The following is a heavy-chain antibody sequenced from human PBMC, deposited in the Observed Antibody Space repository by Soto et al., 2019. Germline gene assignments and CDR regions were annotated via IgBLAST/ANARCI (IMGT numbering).Heavy chain of an antibody. CDR2: ITVFNGNT. D-gene: IGHD2-15*01. Sequence: QVQLVQSGAEVKKPGASVKVSCKTSGYTFTGYGINWVRQAPGHGLEWMGWITVFNGNTKYGQNIQDRVIMTTDTTTSTAYMELRSLRSDDTAVYFCGRDGSGGIIDSWGQGTMLIVSS. CDR3: GRDGSGGIIDS. J-gene: IGHJ3*01. V-gene: IGHV1-18*01. CDR1: GYTFTGYG.